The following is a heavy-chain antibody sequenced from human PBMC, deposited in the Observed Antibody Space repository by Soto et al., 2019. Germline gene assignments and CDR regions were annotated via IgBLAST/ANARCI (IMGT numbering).Heavy chain of an antibody. V-gene: IGHV4-39*01. CDR1: GGSISSSNYF. CDR3: ARHGERTIRSPNWFHP. J-gene: IGHJ5*02. D-gene: IGHD4-17*01. CDR2: MSYSGST. Sequence: QLQLQESGPGLVKPSETLSLTCTVSGGSISSSNYFWGWIRQPPGKGLEWIGSMSYSGSTYYNPSLKSRVPISVDTCKHPFSWELSSVIAADTGVYDGARHGERTIRSPNWFHPWHQGTLVTVSS.